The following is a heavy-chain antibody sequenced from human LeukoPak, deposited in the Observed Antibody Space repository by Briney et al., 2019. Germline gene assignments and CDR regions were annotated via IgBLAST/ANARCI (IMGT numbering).Heavy chain of an antibody. CDR2: IYYSGST. CDR1: GGSISSSSYY. Sequence: SETLSLTCTVSGGSISSSSYYWGWLRQPPGKGLEWIGSIYYSGSTYYNPSLKSRVTISVDTSKNQFSLKLSSVTAADTAVYYCASGTEKYNWNALPDYWGQGTLVTVSS. J-gene: IGHJ4*02. D-gene: IGHD1-1*01. CDR3: ASGTEKYNWNALPDY. V-gene: IGHV4-39*01.